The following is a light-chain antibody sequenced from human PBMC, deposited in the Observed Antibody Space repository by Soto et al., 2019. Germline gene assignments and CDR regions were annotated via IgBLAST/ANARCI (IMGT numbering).Light chain of an antibody. CDR1: SSDVGGYTY. Sequence: QSALTQPASVSGSPGQSITISCTGTSSDVGGYTYVTWYQQHPGKAPKLMIYEVSNRPSGVSNRFSGSKSGNTASLTIAGLQAEDEADYYCSSYTSSTPRVFGGGTKLTVL. CDR2: EVS. V-gene: IGLV2-14*01. J-gene: IGLJ3*02. CDR3: SSYTSSTPRV.